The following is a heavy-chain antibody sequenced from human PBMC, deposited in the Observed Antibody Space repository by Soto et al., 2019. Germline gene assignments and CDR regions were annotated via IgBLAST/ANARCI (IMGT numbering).Heavy chain of an antibody. CDR3: ARARYFSSTSCSKGGKYYYYMDV. V-gene: IGHV1-8*01. D-gene: IGHD2-2*01. J-gene: IGHJ6*03. CDR2: MNPNSGNT. Sequence: ASVKVSCKASGYTFTSYDINWVRQATGQGLEWMGWMNPNSGNTGYAQKIQGRITMTRKTSISTTKMELSSLRSEDTAVYYCARARYFSSTSCSKGGKYYYYMDVWGKGTTVTVSS. CDR1: GYTFTSYD.